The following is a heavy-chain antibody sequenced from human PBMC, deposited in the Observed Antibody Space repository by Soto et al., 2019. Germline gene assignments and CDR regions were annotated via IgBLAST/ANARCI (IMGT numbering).Heavy chain of an antibody. D-gene: IGHD2-15*01. CDR3: ARSPYSLEGDGQHYYYGMDL. CDR2: IKPNTDDT. Sequence: ASVKVSCKPSGFTFSGFYLHWVRQAPGQGLEWMGWIKPNTDDTGYAQKFQGRVTLTWDTSSSAGYLDLSRLRSDDTAEYYCARSPYSLEGDGQHYYYGMDLWGLGTTVTVSS. J-gene: IGHJ6*02. CDR1: GFTFSGFY. V-gene: IGHV1-2*02.